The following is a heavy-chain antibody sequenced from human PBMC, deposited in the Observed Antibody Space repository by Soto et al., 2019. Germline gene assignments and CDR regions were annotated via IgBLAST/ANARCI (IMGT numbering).Heavy chain of an antibody. D-gene: IGHD3-10*01. V-gene: IGHV1-3*01. J-gene: IGHJ5*02. CDR3: ARGTPVWFDP. CDR2: ISAGNGNT. CDR1: GYTFSDYA. Sequence: ASVKVSCKASGYTFSDYAIHWVRQAPGQRPEWMGWISAGNGNTKYSQKFQGRVTITRDTSASTAYMELSSLRSEDTAVYYCARGTPVWFDPWGQGTLVTVS.